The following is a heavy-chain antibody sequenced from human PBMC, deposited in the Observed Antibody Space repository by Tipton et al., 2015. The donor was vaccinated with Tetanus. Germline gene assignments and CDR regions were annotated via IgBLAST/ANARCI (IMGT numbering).Heavy chain of an antibody. Sequence: SLRLSCAASGFTLGDYAMSWVRQAPGKGLEWVSGISWNSDHIGYADSVKGRFTTSRDNAKNSLYLQMNNLRVEDTALYYCAKDISSGWSGGVHWGQGTQVTVSS. CDR3: AKDISSGWSGGVH. D-gene: IGHD6-19*01. V-gene: IGHV3-9*01. CDR2: ISWNSDHI. CDR1: GFTLGDYA. J-gene: IGHJ4*02.